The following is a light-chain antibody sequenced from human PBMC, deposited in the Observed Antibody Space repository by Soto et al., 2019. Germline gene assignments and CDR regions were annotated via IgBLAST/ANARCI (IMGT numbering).Light chain of an antibody. J-gene: IGKJ3*01. CDR3: QQYNSWPLT. CDR2: GAS. CDR1: QSLSSN. V-gene: IGKV3-15*01. Sequence: EIVMTQSPATLSVSPGERATLSCRASQSLSSNLAWFQQKPGQAPRLLIYGASTRATGIPARFSGSGSGTEFTLTISSLQSEDFAVYYCQQYNSWPLTFGPGTKVDIK.